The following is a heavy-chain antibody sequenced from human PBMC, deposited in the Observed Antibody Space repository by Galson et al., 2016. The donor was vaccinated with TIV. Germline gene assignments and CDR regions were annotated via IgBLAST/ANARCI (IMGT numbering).Heavy chain of an antibody. Sequence: PALVKPTQTLTLTCTFSGFSLHTDGMCVNWIRRPPGKALEWLARIDWDDDKSYSPSLKTRLTISKDTSKNQVVLTMTNMDPVDTATYYCARISGYYDSSGHYIPRSFDYWGQGALVTVSS. CDR3: ARISGYYDSSGHYIPRSFDY. CDR2: IDWDDDK. V-gene: IGHV2-70*11. CDR1: GFSLHTDGMC. D-gene: IGHD3-22*01. J-gene: IGHJ4*02.